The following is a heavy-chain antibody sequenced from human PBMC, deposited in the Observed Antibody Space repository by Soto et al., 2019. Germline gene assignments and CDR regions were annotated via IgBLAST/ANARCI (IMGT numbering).Heavy chain of an antibody. CDR2: ISGSGGST. V-gene: IGHV3-23*01. CDR1: GFTFSSYA. Sequence: GGSLRLSCAASGFTFSSYAMSWVRQAPGKGLEWVSAISGSGGSTYYADSVKGRFTISRDNSKNTLYLQMNSLRAEDTAVYYCAKDNLNVDIVATILGPPNWFDPWGQGTLVTVSS. D-gene: IGHD5-12*01. J-gene: IGHJ5*02. CDR3: AKDNLNVDIVATILGPPNWFDP.